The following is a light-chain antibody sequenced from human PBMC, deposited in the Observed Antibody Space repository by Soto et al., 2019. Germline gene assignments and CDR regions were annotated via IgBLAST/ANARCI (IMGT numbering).Light chain of an antibody. CDR2: DTS. Sequence: EVVLTQSPGTLSLSPGERATLSCRASQSVGSGYLAWFQQKPGQPPRLLIYDTSTRATGIPDRFSGSGSGTDFTLTVSRLDPEDFAVYYCQYYGHSLVGFGGGTTVEIK. CDR1: QSVGSGY. CDR3: QYYGHSLVG. J-gene: IGKJ4*01. V-gene: IGKV3-20*01.